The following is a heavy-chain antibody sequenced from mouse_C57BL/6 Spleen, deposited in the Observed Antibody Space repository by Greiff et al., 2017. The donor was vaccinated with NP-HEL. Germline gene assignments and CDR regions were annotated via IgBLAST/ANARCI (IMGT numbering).Heavy chain of an antibody. CDR3: ARRPRTGEAMDY. CDR1: GYTFTSYW. Sequence: QVQLQQPGAELVKPGASVKMSCKASGYTFTSYWITWVKQRPGQGLEWIGDIYPGSGSTNYNEKFKSKATLTVDTSSSTAYMQLSSLTSEDVAVYYCARRPRTGEAMDYWGQGTSGTVSS. V-gene: IGHV1-55*01. J-gene: IGHJ4*01. CDR2: IYPGSGST. D-gene: IGHD1-1*01.